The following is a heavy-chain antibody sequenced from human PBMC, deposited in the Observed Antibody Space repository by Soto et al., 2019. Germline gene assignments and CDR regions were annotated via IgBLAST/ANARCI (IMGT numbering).Heavy chain of an antibody. J-gene: IGHJ4*02. D-gene: IGHD3-10*01. V-gene: IGHV3-53*01. CDR2: IYSGGST. CDR1: GFTVSRSD. Sequence: PGGSLMLSCAGSGFTVSRSDMNWVRQAPGKGLEWLSIIYSGGSTKYADSLKDRFTISRDTSKNTVYLHMDRLRAEDTAVYYCARDSPEYGTGSPLESWGQGTLVTVSS. CDR3: ARDSPEYGTGSPLES.